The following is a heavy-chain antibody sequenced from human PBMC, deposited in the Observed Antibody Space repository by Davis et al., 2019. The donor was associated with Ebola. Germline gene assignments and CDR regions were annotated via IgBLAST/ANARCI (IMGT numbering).Heavy chain of an antibody. CDR3: AKEDLGPIEMATYLFDY. J-gene: IGHJ4*02. CDR1: GLTFNNYA. Sequence: PGGSLRLSCAASGLTFNNYAMTWVRQAPGKGLEWVSAISGDGTSTYCADSVKGRFTISRDNSKNTLYLQMNSLRAEDTAVYYCAKEDLGPIEMATYLFDYWGQGTLVTVSS. D-gene: IGHD5-24*01. V-gene: IGHV3-23*01. CDR2: ISGDGTST.